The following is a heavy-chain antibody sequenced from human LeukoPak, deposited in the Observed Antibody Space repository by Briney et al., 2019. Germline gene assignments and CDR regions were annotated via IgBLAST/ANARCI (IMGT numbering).Heavy chain of an antibody. CDR1: GISFSNYS. Sequence: KSGGSLRLSCAASGISFSNYSMNWVRQAPGKGLEWVSLISSSSRFIYYGDSVKGRFTISRDNTKNSLYLQMNSLRAEDTAVYYCVRDSENVRGYYSHFDLWGRGTLVTVSS. CDR3: VRDSENVRGYYSHFDL. J-gene: IGHJ2*01. V-gene: IGHV3-21*01. CDR2: ISSSSRFI. D-gene: IGHD4-11*01.